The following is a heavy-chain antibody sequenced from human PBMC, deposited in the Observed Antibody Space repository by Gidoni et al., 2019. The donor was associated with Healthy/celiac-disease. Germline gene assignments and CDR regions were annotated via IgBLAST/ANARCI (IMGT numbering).Heavy chain of an antibody. D-gene: IGHD6-19*01. CDR3: VKDGSLSGWYNDYYYGMDV. CDR2: ISSNGGST. CDR1: GFTFSSYS. Sequence: EVQLVESGGGLVQPGGSLRLSCSASGFTFSSYSLHWVRQAPGKGLEYVSAISSNGGSTYYADSVKGRFTISRDNSKNTLYLQMSSLRAEDTAVYYCVKDGSLSGWYNDYYYGMDVWGQGTTVTVSS. V-gene: IGHV3-64D*06. J-gene: IGHJ6*02.